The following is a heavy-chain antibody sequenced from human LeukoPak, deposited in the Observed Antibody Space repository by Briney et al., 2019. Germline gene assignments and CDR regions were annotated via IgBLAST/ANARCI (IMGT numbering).Heavy chain of an antibody. CDR3: AKDYCTTTTCSFDS. V-gene: IGHV3-23*01. CDR1: GFTFSSYA. CDR2: ISGSGDTT. D-gene: IGHD2-2*01. Sequence: GGSLRLSCAASGFTFSSYAMSWVRQAPGKGLEWVSGISGSGDTTYYADSVKGRFTISRDNSNNTLYLQMNILRAEDTAVYYCAKDYCTTTTCSFDSWGQGTLVTVSS. J-gene: IGHJ4*02.